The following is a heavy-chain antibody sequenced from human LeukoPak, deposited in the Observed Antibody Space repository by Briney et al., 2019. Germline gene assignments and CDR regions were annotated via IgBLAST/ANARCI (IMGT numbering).Heavy chain of an antibody. CDR1: SGSIIRYH. CDR2: ISTSGSP. V-gene: IGHV4-4*07. J-gene: IGHJ4*02. D-gene: IGHD3-10*01. CDR3: ARAVRGVIPDY. Sequence: SETLSLTCTVSSGSIIRYHWSWIRQSAEKGLEWIGRISTSGSPNYNPSLRSRVSMSADTSKNQVSLQVTSVTAADTAVYYCARAVRGVIPDYWGQGTLVTVSS.